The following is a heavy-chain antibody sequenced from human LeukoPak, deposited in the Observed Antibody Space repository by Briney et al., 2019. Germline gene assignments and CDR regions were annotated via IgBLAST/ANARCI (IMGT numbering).Heavy chain of an antibody. CDR3: ARELALYFDY. J-gene: IGHJ4*02. Sequence: GGSLRLSCAASGFGFGNYAMHWVRQAPGKGLEWVSYISSSGSTIYYADSVKGRFTISRDNAKNSLYLQMNSLRAEDTAVYYCARELALYFDYWGQGTLSPSPQ. CDR1: GFGFGNYA. V-gene: IGHV3-48*03. CDR2: ISSSGSTI. D-gene: IGHD1-1*01.